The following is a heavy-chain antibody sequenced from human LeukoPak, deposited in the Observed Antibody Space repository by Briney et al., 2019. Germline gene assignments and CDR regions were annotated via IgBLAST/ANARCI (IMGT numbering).Heavy chain of an antibody. Sequence: SVKVSCKASGGTFSSYAISWVRQAPGQGLEWMGGIIPIFGTANYAQKFQDRVTITADESTSTAYMELSSLRSEDTAVYYCARGKLMVRGVIIGGGYYYYYYGMDVWGKGTTVTVSS. CDR1: GGTFSSYA. V-gene: IGHV1-69*13. D-gene: IGHD3-10*01. J-gene: IGHJ6*04. CDR2: IIPIFGTA. CDR3: ARGKLMVRGVIIGGGYYYYYYGMDV.